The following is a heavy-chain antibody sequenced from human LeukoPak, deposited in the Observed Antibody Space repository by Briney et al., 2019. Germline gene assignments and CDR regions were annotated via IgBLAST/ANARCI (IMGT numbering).Heavy chain of an antibody. J-gene: IGHJ4*02. V-gene: IGHV4-34*01. CDR1: GGSFSGYY. CDR3: ARGFDASGSGYYRFDY. D-gene: IGHD3-22*01. Sequence: SSETLSLTCAVYGGSFSGYYWSWIRQPPGKGLEWIGEINHSGSTNYNPSLKSRVTISVDTSKNQFSLKLSSVTAADTAVYYCARGFDASGSGYYRFDYWGQGTLVTVSS. CDR2: INHSGST.